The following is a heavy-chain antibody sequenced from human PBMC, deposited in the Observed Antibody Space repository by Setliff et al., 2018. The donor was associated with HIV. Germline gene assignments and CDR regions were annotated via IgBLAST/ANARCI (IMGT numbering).Heavy chain of an antibody. CDR2: IWYDGSNK. J-gene: IGHJ4*01. V-gene: IGHV3-33*01. CDR1: GFTFSSYG. Sequence: GGSLRLSCAASGFTFSSYGMHWVRQAPGKGLEWVAVIWYDGSNKYYADSVKGRFTISRDNSKNTLYLQMNSLRAEDTAVYYCAREGYCSGGSCYFEYWGQGTLVTSPQ. D-gene: IGHD2-15*01. CDR3: AREGYCSGGSCYFEY.